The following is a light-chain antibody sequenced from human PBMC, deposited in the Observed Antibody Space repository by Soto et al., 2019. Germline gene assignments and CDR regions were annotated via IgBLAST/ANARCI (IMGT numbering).Light chain of an antibody. CDR3: QQYGSTPLT. Sequence: EVVWSKSPGTLSLSPGARDTLSCRVSQSGGSTYLAWYQRKPGQAPRLVIYGTSSRATGILDRYSGSGSGTDVTLTISRLEPEDFAGYYCQQYGSTPLTFGEGTKVEI. V-gene: IGKV3-20*01. CDR1: QSGGSTY. CDR2: GTS. J-gene: IGKJ1*01.